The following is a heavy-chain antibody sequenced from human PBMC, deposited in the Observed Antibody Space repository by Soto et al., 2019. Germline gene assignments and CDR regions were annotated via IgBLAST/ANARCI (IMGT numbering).Heavy chain of an antibody. CDR1: GFTFSTYT. CDR3: ARDGDRGYDMDV. CDR2: ITNTGETI. J-gene: IGHJ6*02. Sequence: EVQMVESGGGLVQPGGSLRLSCAGSGFTFSTYTMDWVRQAPGKGLEWISYITNTGETIYYADSVRGRFTISRDNAKNALLLQMNSLRDEDTAVYYCARDGDRGYDMDVWGQGTTVTVSS. V-gene: IGHV3-48*02.